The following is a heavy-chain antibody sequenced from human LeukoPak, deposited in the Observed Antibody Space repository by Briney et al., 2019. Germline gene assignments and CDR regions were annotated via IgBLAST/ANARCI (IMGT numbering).Heavy chain of an antibody. D-gene: IGHD6-13*01. CDR3: ARDSGSDSSNWYGKWLAP. CDR2: ISAYNGIT. Sequence: ASVKVSCKASGYTFTSYGISWVRQAPGQGLEWMGWISAYNGITNYAQKLQDRVTMTTDTSTSTAYMELRSLTSDDTAVYYCARDSGSDSSNWYGKWLAPWGQGTLVTVSS. V-gene: IGHV1-18*01. J-gene: IGHJ5*02. CDR1: GYTFTSYG.